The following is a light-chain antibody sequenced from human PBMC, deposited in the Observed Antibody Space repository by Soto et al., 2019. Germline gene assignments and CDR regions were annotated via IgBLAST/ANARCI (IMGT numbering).Light chain of an antibody. V-gene: IGLV2-14*03. CDR1: RCDIGTYNY. J-gene: IGLJ1*01. CDR2: DVS. Sequence: QSALTQPASMSGSPGQSITIACTGTRCDIGTYNYLSWYQQHPGKAPRLVISDVSNRPSGVSNRFSGSKSGNTASLTITGLQSEDEADYYCMSYTTTSSFVFGSGTTVTVL. CDR3: MSYTTTSSFV.